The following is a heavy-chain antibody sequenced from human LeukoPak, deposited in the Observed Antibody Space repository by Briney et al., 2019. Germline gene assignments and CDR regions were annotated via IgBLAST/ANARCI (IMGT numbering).Heavy chain of an antibody. Sequence: GGSLRLSCAASGFTFSSYAMHWVRQAPGKGLEWVAVISYDGSNKYYADSVKGRFTISRDNSKNTLYLRMNSLRAEDTAVYYCARGDRGYSGFDYWGQGTLVTVSS. CDR3: ARGDRGYSGFDY. CDR1: GFTFSSYA. V-gene: IGHV3-30*04. J-gene: IGHJ4*02. CDR2: ISYDGSNK. D-gene: IGHD5-12*01.